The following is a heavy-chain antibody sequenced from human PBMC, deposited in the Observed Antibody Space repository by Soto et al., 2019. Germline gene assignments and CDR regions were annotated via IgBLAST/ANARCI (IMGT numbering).Heavy chain of an antibody. D-gene: IGHD6-13*01. Sequence: PSETLSLTCAVYGGSITNGGYYWSWIRQHPGKGLEWIGYIYYSGSTYYNPSLKSRVTISVDTSKNQFSLKLSSVTAADTAVYYCARSRIEAAGTVHHWGQGTLVTVSS. CDR3: ARSRIEAAGTVHH. V-gene: IGHV4-31*11. J-gene: IGHJ5*02. CDR1: GGSITNGGYY. CDR2: IYYSGST.